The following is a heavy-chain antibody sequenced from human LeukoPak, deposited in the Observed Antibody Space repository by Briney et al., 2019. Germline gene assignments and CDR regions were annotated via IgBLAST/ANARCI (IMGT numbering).Heavy chain of an antibody. V-gene: IGHV1-8*01. Sequence: ASVKVSCKASGYAFTSYDINWVRQASGQGLEWMGWMNPNSGETGYVQKFQGRVTMTRNTYINTAYMELNNLRSEDTAVYYCVRGPQGIGSYCDYWGQGSLVTVSS. CDR1: GYAFTSYD. J-gene: IGHJ4*02. CDR2: MNPNSGET. D-gene: IGHD2-21*01. CDR3: VRGPQGIGSYCDY.